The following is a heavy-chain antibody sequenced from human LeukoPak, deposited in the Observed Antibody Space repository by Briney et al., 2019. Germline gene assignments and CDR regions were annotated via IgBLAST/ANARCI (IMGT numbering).Heavy chain of an antibody. CDR2: IYHSGST. D-gene: IGHD6-13*01. J-gene: IGHJ3*02. CDR3: ARVPGQRGQAAAGRDAFDI. Sequence: PSETLSLTCAVSGGSISSSNWWSWVRQPPGKGLEWIGEIYHSGSTNYNPSLKSRVTISVDKSKNQFSLKLSSVTAADTAVYYCARVPGQRGQAAAGRDAFDIWGQGTMVTVSS. CDR1: GGSISSSNW. V-gene: IGHV4-4*02.